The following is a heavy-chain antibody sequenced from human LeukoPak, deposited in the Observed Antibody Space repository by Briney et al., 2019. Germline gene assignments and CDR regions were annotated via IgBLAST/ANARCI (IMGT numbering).Heavy chain of an antibody. CDR2: IWYDGSNK. CDR3: ARNYGDLDY. CDR1: GFTFSSYG. Sequence: GGSLRLSCAASGFTFSSYGMHWVRQAPGKGLEWVAVIWYDGSNKYYADSVKGRFTISRDNAKNSLYLQMNSLRDEDTAVYYCARNYGDLDYWGQGTLVTVSS. V-gene: IGHV3-33*01. J-gene: IGHJ4*02. D-gene: IGHD4-17*01.